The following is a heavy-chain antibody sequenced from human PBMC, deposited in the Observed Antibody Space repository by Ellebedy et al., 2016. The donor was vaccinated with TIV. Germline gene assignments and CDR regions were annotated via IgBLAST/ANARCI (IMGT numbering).Heavy chain of an antibody. CDR3: LGGGYGMDV. J-gene: IGHJ6*02. D-gene: IGHD3-10*01. V-gene: IGHV3-30-3*01. CDR1: GFTFSDYP. Sequence: GESLKISCAASGFTFSDYPMQWVRQAPGKGLEWVASISYDGSSTFYADSVKGRFTISRDNSRSTFYLQMNSLRAEDTDVYYSLGGGYGMDVWGQGTTVTVSS. CDR2: ISYDGSST.